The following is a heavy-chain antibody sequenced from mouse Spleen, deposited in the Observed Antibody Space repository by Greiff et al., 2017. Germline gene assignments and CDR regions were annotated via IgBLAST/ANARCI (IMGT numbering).Heavy chain of an antibody. CDR3: ARGEITHYYYAMDY. CDR2: INPNNGGT. J-gene: IGHJ4*01. CDR1: GYTFTDYN. V-gene: IGHV1-18*01. D-gene: IGHD2-4*01. Sequence: VQLQQSGPELVKPGASVKIPCKASGYTFTDYNMDWVKQSHGKSLEWIGDINPNNGGTIYNQKFKGKATLTVDKSSSTAYMELRSLTSEDTAVYYCARGEITHYYYAMDYWGQGTSVTVSS.